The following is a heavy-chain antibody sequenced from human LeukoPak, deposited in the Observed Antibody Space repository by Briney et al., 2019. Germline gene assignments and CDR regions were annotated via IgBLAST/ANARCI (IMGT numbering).Heavy chain of an antibody. CDR1: GGSISSNDYY. V-gene: IGHV4-39*01. D-gene: IGHD3-10*01. CDR3: ASFMVRGLIVDY. Sequence: PSETLSLTCTVSGGSISSNDYYWGWILQPPGRGLEWIGNIYYSGSTVYNPSLTSRVTISVATSTNQFSLKMSSVPAADTGVYYCASFMVRGLIVDYSGPGTLVTVSS. CDR2: IYYSGST. J-gene: IGHJ4*02.